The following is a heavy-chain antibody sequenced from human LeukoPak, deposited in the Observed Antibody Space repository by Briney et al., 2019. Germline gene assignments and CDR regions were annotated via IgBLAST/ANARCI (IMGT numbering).Heavy chain of an antibody. CDR3: ARDKQWPVLGAFDI. CDR2: LNPNSGVT. Sequence: ASVKVSCKASGYTFNRYYMHWVRQAPGHGLEWMGWLNPNSGVTKYAQKFQGRVTMTRDTSISTAYMELSSLRSDDTAVYYCARDKQWPVLGAFDIWGQGTMVTVSS. J-gene: IGHJ3*02. D-gene: IGHD6-19*01. CDR1: GYTFNRYY. V-gene: IGHV1-2*02.